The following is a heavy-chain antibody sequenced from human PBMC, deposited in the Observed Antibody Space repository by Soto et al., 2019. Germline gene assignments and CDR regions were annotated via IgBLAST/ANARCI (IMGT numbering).Heavy chain of an antibody. D-gene: IGHD2-2*01. V-gene: IGHV3-74*01. J-gene: IGHJ4*02. CDR3: VTAVPFDY. Sequence: EVQLVESGGGLVQPGGSLRLSCAASGFTFSSYWMHWVRQAPRKGLVWVSRINSDGSSTYYADSVKGRFTISRDNAKNTLYLQMNSLSAEDTAVYYCVTAVPFDYWGQGTLVTVSS. CDR2: INSDGSST. CDR1: GFTFSSYW.